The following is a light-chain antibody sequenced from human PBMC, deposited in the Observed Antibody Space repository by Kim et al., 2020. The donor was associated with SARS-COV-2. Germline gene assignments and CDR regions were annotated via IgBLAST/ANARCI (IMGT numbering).Light chain of an antibody. V-gene: IGLV3-19*01. J-gene: IGLJ1*01. Sequence: SSELTQDPAVSVALGQTVRITCQGDSLRSYYASWYQQKPGQAPVLVIYGKNNRPSGITDRFSGSSSGNTASLTITGAQAEDEADYYCNSRDSSGYVFGTGTKVTFL. CDR1: SLRSYY. CDR3: NSRDSSGYV. CDR2: GKN.